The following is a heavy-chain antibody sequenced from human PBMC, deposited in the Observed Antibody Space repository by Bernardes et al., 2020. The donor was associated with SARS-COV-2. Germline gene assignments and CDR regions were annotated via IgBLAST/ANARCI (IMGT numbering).Heavy chain of an antibody. CDR3: ARRGRTSPLDY. CDR2: ISAYNGNT. Sequence: ASVKVSCKTSGYTFTSYVITWVRQAPGQGLEWLGWISAYNGNTNYAQKLQGRVTMTTDTSTSTAYMELRSLRSDDTAVYYCARRGRTSPLDYWGQGTLVTVSS. D-gene: IGHD2-2*01. CDR1: GYTFTSYV. J-gene: IGHJ4*02. V-gene: IGHV1-18*01.